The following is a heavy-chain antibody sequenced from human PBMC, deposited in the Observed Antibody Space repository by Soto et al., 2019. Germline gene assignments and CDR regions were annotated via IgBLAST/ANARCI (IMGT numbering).Heavy chain of an antibody. D-gene: IGHD5-12*01. CDR2: IYSNEEN. Sequence: SGXTLVNPTHTLTLTCTFSGCSLSPSRVRVGWIRQPPGKALEWLALIYSNEENRYSPSLRSRLTIAKDTSKHQVVLKMTHVDPVETATYSCAHMEPYGGHGRVFDIWGQGTLVTVSS. J-gene: IGHJ3*02. CDR3: AHMEPYGGHGRVFDI. CDR1: GCSLSPSRVR. V-gene: IGHV2-5*01.